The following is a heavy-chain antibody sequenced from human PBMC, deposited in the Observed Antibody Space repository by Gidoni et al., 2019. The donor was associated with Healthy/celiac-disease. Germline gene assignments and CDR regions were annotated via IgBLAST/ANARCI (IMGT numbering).Heavy chain of an antibody. CDR3: AREIYSTRSNYYYYGMDV. CDR1: GGTFSSYT. V-gene: IGHV1-69*08. D-gene: IGHD6-13*01. CDR2: IIPILGIA. Sequence: QVQLVQSGAEVKKPGSSVKVSCKASGGTFSSYTISWVRQAPGQGLEWMGRIIPILGIANYAQKFQGRVTITADKSTSTAYMELSSLRSEDTAVYYCAREIYSTRSNYYYYGMDVWGQGTTVTVSS. J-gene: IGHJ6*02.